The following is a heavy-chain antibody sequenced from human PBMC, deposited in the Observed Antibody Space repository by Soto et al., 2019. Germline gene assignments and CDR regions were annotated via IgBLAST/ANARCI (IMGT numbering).Heavy chain of an antibody. V-gene: IGHV4-34*01. CDR3: ARVRWDQPWVFDY. J-gene: IGHJ4*02. CDR2: INHSGST. D-gene: IGHD1-26*01. CDR1: GGSFSGYY. Sequence: QVQLQQWGAGLLKPSETLSLTCAVYGGSFSGYYWSWIRQPPDKGLEWIGEINHSGSTNYNPSLKSGVTRSVDTSKIQFSLRLNSLTAADTAVYYCARVRWDQPWVFDYWGQGTLVTVSS.